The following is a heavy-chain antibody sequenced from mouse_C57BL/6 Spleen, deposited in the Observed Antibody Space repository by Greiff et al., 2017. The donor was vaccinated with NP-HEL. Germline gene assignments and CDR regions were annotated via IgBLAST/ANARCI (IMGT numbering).Heavy chain of an antibody. CDR2: IYPGAGDT. CDR1: GYAFSSYW. J-gene: IGHJ2*01. D-gene: IGHD2-5*01. V-gene: IGHV1-80*01. Sequence: QVQLQQSGAELVKPGASVKISCKASGYAFSSYWMNWVKQRPGKGLEWIGQIYPGAGDTNYNGKFKGKARLTADKSSSTAYMQLSSLTSEDSAVYFCARSRIDSNFDYWGQGTTLTVSS. CDR3: ARSRIDSNFDY.